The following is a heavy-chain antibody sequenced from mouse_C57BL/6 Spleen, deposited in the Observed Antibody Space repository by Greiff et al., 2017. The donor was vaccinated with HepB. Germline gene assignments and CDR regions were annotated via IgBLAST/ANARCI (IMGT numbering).Heavy chain of an antibody. V-gene: IGHV5-17*01. J-gene: IGHJ3*01. CDR3: ARSYYGSSYEAAY. D-gene: IGHD1-1*01. Sequence: EVKVVESGGGLVKPGGSLKLSCAASGFTFSDYGMHWVRQAPEKGLEWVAYISSGSSTIYYADTVKGRFTISRDNAKNTLFLQMTSLRSEDTAMYYCARSYYGSSYEAAYWGQGTLVTVSA. CDR2: ISSGSSTI. CDR1: GFTFSDYG.